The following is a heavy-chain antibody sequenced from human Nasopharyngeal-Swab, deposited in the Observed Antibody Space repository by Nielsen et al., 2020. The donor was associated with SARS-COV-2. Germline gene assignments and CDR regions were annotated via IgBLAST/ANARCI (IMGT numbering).Heavy chain of an antibody. V-gene: IGHV3-30*02. CDR3: AKDKAAAAIYYYYMDV. D-gene: IGHD6-13*01. Sequence: GGSLRLSCAASGFTFSSFGMHWVRQSPGKGLEWVAFIRYDGNGKYYADSVKGRFTISRDNSKNTLYLQVNSLRAEDTAVYYCAKDKAAAAIYYYYMDVWGKGTTVTVSS. J-gene: IGHJ6*03. CDR1: GFTFSSFG. CDR2: IRYDGNGK.